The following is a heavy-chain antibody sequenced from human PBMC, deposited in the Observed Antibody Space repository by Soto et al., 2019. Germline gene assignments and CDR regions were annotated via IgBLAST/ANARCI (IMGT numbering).Heavy chain of an antibody. CDR3: ARVPGRL. CDR1: GFSVSRNY. D-gene: IGHD3-10*01. V-gene: IGHV3-53*02. CDR2: VYSGGAT. J-gene: IGHJ4*02. Sequence: LFVETGGGWIQPGTSLTLSCAASGFSVSRNYMTWVRQAPGKGLEWVSFVYSGGATFYADSVKGRFILSRDDSQNTMYLQMNNLRAEDTAVYYCARVPGRLWGRGTLVTVAS.